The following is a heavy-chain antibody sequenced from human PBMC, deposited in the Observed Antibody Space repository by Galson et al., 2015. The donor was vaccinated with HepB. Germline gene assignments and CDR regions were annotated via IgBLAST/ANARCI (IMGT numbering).Heavy chain of an antibody. D-gene: IGHD6-13*01. J-gene: IGHJ4*02. CDR3: ARVFRWSSTWAHFDY. V-gene: IGHV4-31*02. Sequence: IRQHPGKGLEWIGYIYYSGSTYYNPSLKSRVTISVDTSKNQFSLKLSSVTAADTAVYYCARVFRWSSTWAHFDYWGQGTLVTVSS. CDR2: IYYSGST.